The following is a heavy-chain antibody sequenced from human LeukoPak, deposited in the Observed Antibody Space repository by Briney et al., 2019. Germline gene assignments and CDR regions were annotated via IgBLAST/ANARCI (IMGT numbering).Heavy chain of an antibody. V-gene: IGHV3-23*01. CDR1: GFTFSTYA. Sequence: GGSLRLSCAASGFTFSTYAMSWVRQAPGKGLEWVSALSGSGGTTYYADSVKGRFTISGDNSKNTLYLQMNSLRAEDTALYFCARGNDFDYWGQGTVVTVSS. J-gene: IGHJ4*02. D-gene: IGHD1-1*01. CDR3: ARGNDFDY. CDR2: LSGSGGTT.